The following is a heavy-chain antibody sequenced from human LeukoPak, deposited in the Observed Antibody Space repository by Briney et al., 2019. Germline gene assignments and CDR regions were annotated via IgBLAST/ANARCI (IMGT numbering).Heavy chain of an antibody. Sequence: SETLSLTCTVSGGSISSHTYSWGWIRQPPGKGLEWIGTLSYSAHTFYSSSLKSRVTISGDTSKNQFSLILTSVTAADTAVYYCARHKGPHIIRGVLRNNWFDPWGQGTLVTVPS. CDR1: GGSISSHTYS. CDR3: ARHKGPHIIRGVLRNNWFDP. D-gene: IGHD3-10*01. CDR2: LSYSAHT. J-gene: IGHJ5*02. V-gene: IGHV4-39*01.